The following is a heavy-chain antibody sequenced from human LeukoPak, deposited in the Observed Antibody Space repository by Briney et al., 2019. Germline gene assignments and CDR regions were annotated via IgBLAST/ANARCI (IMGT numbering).Heavy chain of an antibody. J-gene: IGHJ6*02. CDR1: GFTFDDYA. Sequence: PGRSLRLSCAASGFTFDDYAMHWVRQVPGKGLEWVSGISWNSGRIGYADSVKGRFTISRDNAKNSLYLQMNTLRAEDTALYYCARILAARDYYYGMDVWGQGSTVTVSS. CDR3: ARILAARDYYYGMDV. D-gene: IGHD6-6*01. CDR2: ISWNSGRI. V-gene: IGHV3-9*01.